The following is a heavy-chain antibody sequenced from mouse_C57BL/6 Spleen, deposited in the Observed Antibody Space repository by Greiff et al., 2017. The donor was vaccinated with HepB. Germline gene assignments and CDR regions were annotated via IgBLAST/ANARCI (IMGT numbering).Heavy chain of an antibody. Sequence: VQLKESGAELVKPGASVKISCKASGYAFSSYWMNWVKQRPGKGLEWIGQIYPGDGDTNYNGKFKGKATLTADKSSSTAYMQLSSLTSEDSAVYFCARSLTGYYYAMDYWGQGTSVTVSS. J-gene: IGHJ4*01. CDR3: ARSLTGYYYAMDY. V-gene: IGHV1-80*01. D-gene: IGHD4-1*01. CDR2: IYPGDGDT. CDR1: GYAFSSYW.